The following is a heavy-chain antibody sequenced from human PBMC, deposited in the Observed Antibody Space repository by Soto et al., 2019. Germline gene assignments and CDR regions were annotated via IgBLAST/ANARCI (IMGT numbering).Heavy chain of an antibody. CDR3: STRAYDTNGYYRFDP. D-gene: IGHD3-22*01. J-gene: IGHJ5*01. CDR2: INHSGRV. Sequence: ASETLSLTGAVYVGSCSGHSWTWIRQSPGKGLEWIGDINHSGRVNYSPSLKSRVTISLDTSKNQFSLTLSAVTAADTAMYYCSTRAYDTNGYYRFDPWGQGTLVTVSS. V-gene: IGHV4-34*01. CDR1: VGSCSGHS.